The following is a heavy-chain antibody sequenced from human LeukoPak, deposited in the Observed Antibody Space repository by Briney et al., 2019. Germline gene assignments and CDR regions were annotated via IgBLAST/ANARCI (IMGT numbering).Heavy chain of an antibody. D-gene: IGHD5-12*01. CDR3: ARPGYSGQAPVLNNWFDP. CDR1: GGSISSYY. J-gene: IGHJ5*02. CDR2: IYYSGGT. V-gene: IGHV4-59*04. Sequence: SETLSLTCTVSGGSISSYYWSWIRQPPGKGLEWIGYIYYSGGTYYNPSLKSRVTMSVDTSKNQFSLKLSSVTAADTAVYYCARPGYSGQAPVLNNWFDPWGQGTLVTVSS.